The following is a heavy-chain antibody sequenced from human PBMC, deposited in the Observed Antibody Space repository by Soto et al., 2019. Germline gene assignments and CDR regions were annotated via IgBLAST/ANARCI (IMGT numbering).Heavy chain of an antibody. CDR2: VSAYNGNT. J-gene: IGHJ6*02. CDR3: ARVGYYYGSGSYPFGYYYYGMDV. CDR1: GYTFSSYD. V-gene: IGHV1-18*01. Sequence: ASVKVSCKASGYTFSSYDISWVRQVPGQGLEWMGWVSAYNGNTNYAQNFQGRVTMTTDTSTSTAYMELRSLRSDDTAVYYCARVGYYYGSGSYPFGYYYYGMDVWGQGTTVTVSS. D-gene: IGHD3-10*01.